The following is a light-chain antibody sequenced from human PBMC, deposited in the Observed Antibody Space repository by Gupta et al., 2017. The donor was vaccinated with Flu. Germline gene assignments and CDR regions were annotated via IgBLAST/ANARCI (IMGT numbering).Light chain of an antibody. CDR1: QSISSY. Sequence: DIQMTQSPSSLSASVGDRVTITCRASQSISSYLNWYQQKPGKAPKLLIYAASRLQSGVPSRFSGSGSGTXFTLTIXSRQPEDFATYYCQQRNSTPWTFGXGTKVEIK. V-gene: IGKV1-39*01. CDR3: QQRNSTPWT. CDR2: AAS. J-gene: IGKJ1*01.